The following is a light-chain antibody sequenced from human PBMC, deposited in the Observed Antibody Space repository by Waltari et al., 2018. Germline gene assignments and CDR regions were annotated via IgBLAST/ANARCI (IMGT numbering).Light chain of an antibody. CDR1: QGISNS. Sequence: TFLESQGISNSLARYQQKPGKAPKLLLYGASRLESGVPPRFSGSGSGTDYTLAISSLQPDDFATDYCQQYYFTPYTFGQATKLDIK. V-gene: IGKV1-NL1*01. CDR2: GAS. J-gene: IGKJ2*01. CDR3: QQYYFTPYT.